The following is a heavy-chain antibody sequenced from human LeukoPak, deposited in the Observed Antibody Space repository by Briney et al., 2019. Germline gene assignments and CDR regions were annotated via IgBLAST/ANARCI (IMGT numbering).Heavy chain of an antibody. D-gene: IGHD2-2*02. Sequence: SETLSLXCAVYGGSFSGYYWSWIRQPPERGLEWIGYIYFNGDTYYNASLKSRLSISVDTSKNQFSLKLTSVTAADTAVYYCARAGVVPAAINRAFDIWGQGSVVTVSS. CDR3: ARAGVVPAAINRAFDI. J-gene: IGHJ3*02. CDR1: GGSFSGYY. CDR2: IYFNGDT. V-gene: IGHV4-34*01.